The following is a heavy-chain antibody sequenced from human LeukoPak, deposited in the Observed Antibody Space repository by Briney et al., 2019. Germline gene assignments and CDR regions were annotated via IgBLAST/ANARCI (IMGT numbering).Heavy chain of an antibody. CDR2: VYHSGNT. J-gene: IGHJ6*04. V-gene: IGHV4-30-2*01. D-gene: IGHD2-15*01. CDR1: GGSITSYS. CDR3: ARELVGGYYYYYYGMDV. Sequence: PSETLSLTCAVSGGSITSYSWSWIRQPPGKGLEWIGFVYHSGNTYYNPSLRSRVTMSVDRSKNQFSLNLSSVTAADTAVYYCARELVGGYYYYYYGMDVWGKGTTVTVSS.